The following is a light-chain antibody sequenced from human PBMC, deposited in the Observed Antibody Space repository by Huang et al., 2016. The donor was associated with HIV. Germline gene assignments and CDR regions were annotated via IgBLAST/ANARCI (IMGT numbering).Light chain of an antibody. CDR2: TAS. V-gene: IGKV1-39*01. J-gene: IGKJ2*01. Sequence: DIQMTQSPSSLSASLGARVTIPCRASQSITSFLNWYQQKPGKAPELLIYTASSLQSGVPSRFSGSGSGTDFTLTINSLQPEDFATYFCQQSYSIPYTFGQGTKLEIK. CDR3: QQSYSIPYT. CDR1: QSITSF.